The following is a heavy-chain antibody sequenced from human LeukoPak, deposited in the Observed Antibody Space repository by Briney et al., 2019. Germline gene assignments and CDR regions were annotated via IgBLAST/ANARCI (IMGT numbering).Heavy chain of an antibody. CDR3: TRETGLRYYDFWSGWDY. J-gene: IGHJ4*02. Sequence: NPSQTLSLTCAISGDSVSSNSAAWNWVRQSPSRGLEWLGRTFHRSKWYNDYAVFVKSRITINPDTSKNQFSLQLNSVTPEDTAVYYCTRETGLRYYDFWSGWDYWGQGTLVTVSS. CDR2: TFHRSKWYN. V-gene: IGHV6-1*01. CDR1: GDSVSSNSAA. D-gene: IGHD3-3*01.